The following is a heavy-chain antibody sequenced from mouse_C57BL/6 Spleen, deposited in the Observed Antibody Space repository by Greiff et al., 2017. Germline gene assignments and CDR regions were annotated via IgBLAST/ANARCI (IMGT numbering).Heavy chain of an antibody. J-gene: IGHJ1*03. Sequence: EVKLMESGPGLVKPSQSLSLTCSVTGYSITSGYYWNWIRQFPGNKLEWMGYISYDGSNNYNPSLKNRISITRDTSKNQFFLKLNSVTTEDTATYYCAKEVHDYDSYWYFDVWGTGTTVTVSS. CDR2: ISYDGSN. V-gene: IGHV3-6*01. CDR1: GYSITSGYY. D-gene: IGHD2-4*01. CDR3: AKEVHDYDSYWYFDV.